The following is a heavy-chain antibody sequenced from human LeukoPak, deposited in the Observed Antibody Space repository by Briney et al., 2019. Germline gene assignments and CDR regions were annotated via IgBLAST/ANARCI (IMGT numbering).Heavy chain of an antibody. Sequence: ASVKVSCKASGYTFTSYDINWVRQAPGQGLEWMGIINPSGGSTSYAQKFQGRVTMTRDTSTSTVYMELSSLRSEDTAVYYCARDETSWTIFGVDHWGQGTLVTVSS. CDR1: GYTFTSYD. D-gene: IGHD3-3*01. CDR2: INPSGGST. J-gene: IGHJ4*02. V-gene: IGHV1-46*01. CDR3: ARDETSWTIFGVDH.